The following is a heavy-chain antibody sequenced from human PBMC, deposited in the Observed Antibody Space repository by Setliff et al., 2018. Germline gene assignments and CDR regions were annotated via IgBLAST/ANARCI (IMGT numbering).Heavy chain of an antibody. CDR3: ARVSGFQYMDV. CDR2: VYYSGSA. Sequence: SETLSLTCTVSDGSLSTYYWSWIRQPPGKGLEFIGYVYYSGSANYNPSLKSRVTISIDTSKNQFSLRLSSVTAADTAVYYCARVSGFQYMDVWGKGTTVTVSS. J-gene: IGHJ6*03. D-gene: IGHD3-3*01. V-gene: IGHV4-59*08. CDR1: DGSLSTYY.